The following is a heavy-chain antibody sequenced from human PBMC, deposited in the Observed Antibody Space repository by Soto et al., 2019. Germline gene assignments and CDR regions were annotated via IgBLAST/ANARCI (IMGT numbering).Heavy chain of an antibody. Sequence: ESLKISCQVSGYTFKIYWIGWVRQMPGKGLERMGIFYPGESDTRYCPSFQGQVPISAEQSIYTAYLQWDRLMASDPAIYYWARRANTVAGRFDLWGQGTPVTVSS. CDR1: GYTFKIYW. V-gene: IGHV5-51*01. D-gene: IGHD4-17*01. CDR2: FYPGESDT. J-gene: IGHJ4*02. CDR3: ARRANTVAGRFDL.